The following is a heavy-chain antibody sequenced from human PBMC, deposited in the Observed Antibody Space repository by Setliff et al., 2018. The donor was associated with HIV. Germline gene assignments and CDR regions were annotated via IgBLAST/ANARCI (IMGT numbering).Heavy chain of an antibody. D-gene: IGHD6-19*01. CDR1: GYTFTSYD. J-gene: IGHJ4*02. Sequence: GASVKVSCKASGYTFTSYDINWVRQATGQGLEWMGWMNPSSGNTGYAQKFQGRVTMTRNTSISTAYMELSSLRSEDTAVYYCARVVAVAGTAIGYWGQGTLVTVSS. CDR3: ARVVAVAGTAIGY. CDR2: MNPSSGNT. V-gene: IGHV1-8*02.